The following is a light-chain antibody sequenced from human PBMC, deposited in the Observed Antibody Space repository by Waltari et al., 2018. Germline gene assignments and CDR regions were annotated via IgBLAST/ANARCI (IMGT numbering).Light chain of an antibody. CDR2: AAS. CDR1: QSITSF. CDR3: QQTYSTPDT. Sequence: DIQMTQSPSSLSASVGDRVTITCRASQSITSFLNWYQQKPGKAPKLLIYAASNFQSGVPSRFSGSGSGTDFSLTISSLQPEDFATYYCQQTYSTPDTFGGGTKVEIK. V-gene: IGKV1-39*01. J-gene: IGKJ4*01.